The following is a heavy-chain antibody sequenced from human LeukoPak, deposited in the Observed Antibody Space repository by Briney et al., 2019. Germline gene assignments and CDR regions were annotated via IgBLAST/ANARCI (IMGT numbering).Heavy chain of an antibody. D-gene: IGHD2-2*01. J-gene: IGHJ4*02. CDR3: ARSGSRVLPAAI. CDR2: IYYSGST. Sequence: SETLSLTCTVSGGSVSSGSYYWSWIRQPPGKGLEWIGYIYYSGSTNYNPSLKSRVTISVDTSKNQFSLKLSSVTAAGTAVYYCARSGSRVLPAAIWGQGTLVTVSS. CDR1: GGSVSSGSYY. V-gene: IGHV4-61*01.